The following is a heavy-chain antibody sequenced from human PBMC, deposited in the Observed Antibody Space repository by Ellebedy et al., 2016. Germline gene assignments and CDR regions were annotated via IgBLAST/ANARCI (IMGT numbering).Heavy chain of an antibody. Sequence: GGSLRLSXAASGFTFSDHYMDWVRQAPGKGLEWVGRTRNKANSYTTEYAASVKGRFTISRDDSKNSLYLQMNSLKTEDTAVYYCALTGTPEGWFNPWGQGTLVTVSS. CDR1: GFTFSDHY. V-gene: IGHV3-72*01. CDR2: TRNKANSYTT. J-gene: IGHJ5*02. D-gene: IGHD1-7*01. CDR3: ALTGTPEGWFNP.